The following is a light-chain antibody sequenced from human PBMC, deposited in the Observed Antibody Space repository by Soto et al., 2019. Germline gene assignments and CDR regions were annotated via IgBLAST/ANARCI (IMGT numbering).Light chain of an antibody. V-gene: IGKV1-39*01. J-gene: IGKJ1*01. CDR1: QTISDY. CDR2: AAS. CDR3: QQSASTPRT. Sequence: DVHMTQSPSSLSASVGDRVTITCRESQTISDYLNWYQQEPGKAPKLLIYAASNLQTGVPSRFSGSGSGTDFTLTISSLQPEDFATYFCQQSASTPRTFGQGTRVEI.